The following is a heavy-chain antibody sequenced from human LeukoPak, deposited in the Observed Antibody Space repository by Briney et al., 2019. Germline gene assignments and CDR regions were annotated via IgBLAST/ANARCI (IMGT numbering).Heavy chain of an antibody. V-gene: IGHV4-59*01. CDR2: IYYSGST. J-gene: IGHJ4*02. Sequence: SETLSLTCTVSGGSISSYYWSWIRQPPGKGLEWMGYIYYSGSTNYNPSLKSRVTISVETSKNQFSLKLSSVTAADTAVYYCARADSSSGYLFDYWGQGTLVSVSS. D-gene: IGHD6-13*01. CDR1: GGSISSYY. CDR3: ARADSSSGYLFDY.